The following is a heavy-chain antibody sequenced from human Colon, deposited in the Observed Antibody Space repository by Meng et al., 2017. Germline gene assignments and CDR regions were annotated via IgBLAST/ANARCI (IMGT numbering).Heavy chain of an antibody. V-gene: IGHV3-74*01. CDR3: ARDKIYGDYGGCLDP. Sequence: GGSLRLSCAASGFTFGTYWMHWVRQAPGKGLEWVSRTSNDGSRTRYADSVKGRFTSSRDNAKNTLYLEMNSLRAEDTAMYYCARDKIYGDYGGCLDPWGQGTLVTVSS. J-gene: IGHJ5*02. CDR1: GFTFGTYW. CDR2: TSNDGSRT. D-gene: IGHD4-17*01.